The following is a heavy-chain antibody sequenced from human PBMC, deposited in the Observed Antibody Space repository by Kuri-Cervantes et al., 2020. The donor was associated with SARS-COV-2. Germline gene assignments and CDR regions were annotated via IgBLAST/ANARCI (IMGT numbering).Heavy chain of an antibody. CDR2: ISSSSSTI. J-gene: IGHJ6*03. CDR1: GFTFSSYS. Sequence: GGSLRLSCAASGFTFSSYSMNWVRQAPGKGLEWVSYISSSSSTIYYADSVKGRFTISRDNAKNSLYLQMNSLRAEDTAVYYCARAEYDPHHYYYYMDVWGKGTTVTVSS. D-gene: IGHD2/OR15-2a*01. V-gene: IGHV3-48*01. CDR3: ARAEYDPHHYYYYMDV.